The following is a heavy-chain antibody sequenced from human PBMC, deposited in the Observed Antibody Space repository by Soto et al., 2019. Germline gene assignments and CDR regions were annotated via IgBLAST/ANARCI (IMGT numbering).Heavy chain of an antibody. V-gene: IGHV4-30-4*01. CDR1: GASVTSGDYS. J-gene: IGHJ4*02. Sequence: QAQLQESGPGLVRPSQTLSLSCSVSGASVTSGDYSWNWIRQTPGTGMEWLGYMHDSGTTSYNPYLKSRVTISRDTSKNQFSLKLTSVSAADTAVYFCARGGLYDLWSGLFDWGQGIRVTVSS. CDR3: ARGGLYDLWSGLFD. CDR2: MHDSGTT. D-gene: IGHD3-3*01.